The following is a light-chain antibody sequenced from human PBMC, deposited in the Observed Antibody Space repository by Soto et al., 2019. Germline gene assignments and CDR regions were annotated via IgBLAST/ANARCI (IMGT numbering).Light chain of an antibody. J-gene: IGKJ2*01. CDR3: QQSYSTPPGT. Sequence: DIQMTQSPSSLSASVGDRVTITCRASQSISNYLNWYQQKPGKAPNLLIYDASSLQSGVPSRFIGSGSGTEVTLTISSLQPEDFATYYCQQSYSTPPGTFGQGTKLEIK. V-gene: IGKV1-39*01. CDR1: QSISNY. CDR2: DAS.